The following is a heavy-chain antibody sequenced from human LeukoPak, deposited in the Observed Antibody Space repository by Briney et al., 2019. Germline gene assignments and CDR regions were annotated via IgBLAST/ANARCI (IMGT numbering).Heavy chain of an antibody. CDR3: AAHYCSGGSCYLN. D-gene: IGHD2-15*01. Sequence: GGSLRLSCAASGFTSSSYEMNWVRQAPGKGLEWVSYISSSGSTIYYADSVKGRFTISRDNAKNSLYLQMNSLRAEDTAVYYCAAHYCSGGSCYLNWGQGTLATVSS. CDR1: GFTSSSYE. CDR2: ISSSGSTI. J-gene: IGHJ4*02. V-gene: IGHV3-48*03.